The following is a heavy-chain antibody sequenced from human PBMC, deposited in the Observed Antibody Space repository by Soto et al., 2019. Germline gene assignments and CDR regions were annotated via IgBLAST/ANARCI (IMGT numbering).Heavy chain of an antibody. Sequence: GASVKVSCKASGYTLTSYGISWVRQAPGQGLEWMGWISAYNGNTNYAQKLQGRVTMTTDTSTSTAYMELRSLRSDDTAVYYCARGEELRYFDWLEGSWFDPWGQGTLVTVSS. J-gene: IGHJ5*02. CDR2: ISAYNGNT. V-gene: IGHV1-18*01. CDR3: ARGEELRYFDWLEGSWFDP. CDR1: GYTLTSYG. D-gene: IGHD3-9*01.